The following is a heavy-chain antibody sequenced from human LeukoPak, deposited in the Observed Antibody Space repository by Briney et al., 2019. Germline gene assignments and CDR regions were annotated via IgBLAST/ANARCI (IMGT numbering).Heavy chain of an antibody. CDR3: ARDVYSSGWYSSYYFDY. CDR2: ISSSSSYI. V-gene: IGHV3-21*01. J-gene: IGHJ4*02. Sequence: GGSLRLSCAASGFTYSSYSMNWVRQARGKGLEWVSSISSSSSYIYYADSVKGRFTISRDNAKNSLYMQMNSLRAEDTAVYYCARDVYSSGWYSSYYFDYWGQGTLVTVSS. CDR1: GFTYSSYS. D-gene: IGHD6-19*01.